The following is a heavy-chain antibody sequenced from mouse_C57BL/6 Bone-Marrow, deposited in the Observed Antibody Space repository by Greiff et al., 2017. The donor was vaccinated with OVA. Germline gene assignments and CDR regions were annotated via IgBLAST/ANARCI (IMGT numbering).Heavy chain of an antibody. CDR3: AIYYYGSSYLGYFDV. J-gene: IGHJ1*03. D-gene: IGHD1-1*01. Sequence: VQLQQSGAELVRPGASVKLSCKASGYTFTDYYINWVKQRPGQGLEWIARIYPGSGNTYYNEKFKGKATLTAEKSSSTAYMQLSSLTSEDSAVYFCAIYYYGSSYLGYFDVWGTGTTVTVSS. CDR2: IYPGSGNT. CDR1: GYTFTDYY. V-gene: IGHV1-76*01.